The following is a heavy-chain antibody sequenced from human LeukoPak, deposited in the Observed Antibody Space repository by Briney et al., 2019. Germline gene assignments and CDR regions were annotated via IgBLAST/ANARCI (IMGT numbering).Heavy chain of an antibody. CDR3: ARAPPTGGWFDP. D-gene: IGHD3-10*01. J-gene: IGHJ5*02. V-gene: IGHV1-2*02. Sequence: ASVKVSCKASGYTFTGYYMHLVRQAPGQGLEWMGWINPNSGGTNYAQKFQGRVTMTRDTSISTAYMELSRLRSDDTAVYYCARAPPTGGWFDPWGQGTLVTVSS. CDR1: GYTFTGYY. CDR2: INPNSGGT.